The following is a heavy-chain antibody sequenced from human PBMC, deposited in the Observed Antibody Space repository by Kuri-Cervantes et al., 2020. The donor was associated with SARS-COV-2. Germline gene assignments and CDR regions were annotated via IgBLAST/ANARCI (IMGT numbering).Heavy chain of an antibody. Sequence: GESLKISCAASGFTFSSYEMNWVRQAPGKGLEWVSYISSSGSTMYYADSVKGRFTISRDNAKNSLYLQMNSLRSDDTAVYYCARSRPGYSGSWSYFDSWGQGTLVTVSS. V-gene: IGHV3-48*03. CDR1: GFTFSSYE. D-gene: IGHD6-13*01. J-gene: IGHJ4*02. CDR3: ARSRPGYSGSWSYFDS. CDR2: ISSSGSTM.